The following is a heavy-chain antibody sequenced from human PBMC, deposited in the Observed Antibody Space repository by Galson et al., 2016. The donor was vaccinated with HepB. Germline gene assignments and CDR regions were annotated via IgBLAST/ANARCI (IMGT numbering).Heavy chain of an antibody. CDR3: ARNREFTGDFGY. V-gene: IGHV1-8*01. D-gene: IGHD7-27*01. CDR1: GYTFTNYD. Sequence: SVKVSCKASGYTFTNYDINWVRQATGQGLEWLGWMTPNSGNTGYAQKFQGRLTLTRDTSTSTAYMELSSLTSDDTAVYFCARNREFTGDFGYWGQGAQVTVSS. CDR2: MTPNSGNT. J-gene: IGHJ4*02.